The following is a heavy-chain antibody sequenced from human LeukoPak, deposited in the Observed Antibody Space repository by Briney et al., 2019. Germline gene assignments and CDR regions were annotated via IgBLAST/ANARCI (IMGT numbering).Heavy chain of an antibody. CDR3: AKDVRGEAAAQDY. D-gene: IGHD6-13*01. CDR1: GFTFSSYG. J-gene: IGHJ4*02. Sequence: AGGSLRLSCAASGFTFSSYGMHWVRQAPGKGPEWVAVIRYDGTKKYYADSVKGRFTIPRDNSKNTLDLQMDSLRAEDTAVYYCAKDVRGEAAAQDYWGQGTLVAVSS. CDR2: IRYDGTKK. V-gene: IGHV3-30*02.